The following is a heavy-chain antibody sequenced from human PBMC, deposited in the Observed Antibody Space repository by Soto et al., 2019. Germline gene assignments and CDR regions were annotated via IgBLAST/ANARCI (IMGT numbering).Heavy chain of an antibody. V-gene: IGHV3-74*01. CDR1: GFTFSSYW. J-gene: IGHJ4*02. Sequence: GSLRLSCAASGFTFSSYWMHWVRQAPGKGLVWVSRINPDGSATNYADFVKGRFTISRDNAKNTLYLQMNSLRAEDTAVFYCGRGGSDSPMAPGYWGQGTLVTVSS. D-gene: IGHD5-18*01. CDR3: GRGGSDSPMAPGY. CDR2: INPDGSAT.